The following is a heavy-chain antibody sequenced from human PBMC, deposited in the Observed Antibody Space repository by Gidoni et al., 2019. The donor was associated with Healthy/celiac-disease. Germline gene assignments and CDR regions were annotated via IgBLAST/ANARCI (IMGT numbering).Heavy chain of an antibody. D-gene: IGHD3-22*01. J-gene: IGHJ4*02. CDR3: AKGFGSSGYYYFDY. Sequence: GFTFSNFAMNWVRQAPGKGLEWVSSIISSGGSTYYADSVKGRFTFSRDNSRNTLYLQMNSLRAEDTAVYYCAKGFGSSGYYYFDYWGQGTLVTVSS. CDR1: GFTFSNFA. CDR2: IISSGGST. V-gene: IGHV3-23*01.